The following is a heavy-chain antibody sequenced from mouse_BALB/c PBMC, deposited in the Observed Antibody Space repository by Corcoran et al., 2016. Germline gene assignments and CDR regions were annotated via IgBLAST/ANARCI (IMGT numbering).Heavy chain of an antibody. CDR2: INTYTGEP. D-gene: IGHD2-4*01. V-gene: IGHV9-3-1*01. J-gene: IGHJ1*01. Sequence: QIQLVQSGPELKKPGETVKISCKASGYTFTNYGMNWVKQAPGKGLKGMGWINTYTGEPTYADDFKGRFAFSLETSASTAYLQINNLKNEDTATYFCARRVDYYCDVWGAGTTVTVSS. CDR3: ARRVDYYCDV. CDR1: GYTFTNYG.